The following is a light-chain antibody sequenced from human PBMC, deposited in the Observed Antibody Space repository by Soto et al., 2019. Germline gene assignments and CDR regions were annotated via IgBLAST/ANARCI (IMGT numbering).Light chain of an antibody. CDR3: QQYNNWPL. Sequence: SVLTQSPGTLSLSAGERATLSCRASQSVSSSYLAWYQQKPGQAPRLLIYGASSRATGIPDRFSGSGSGTEFTLTISSLQSEDFAVYYCQQYNNWPLFGQGTRLEIK. V-gene: IGKV3-20*01. J-gene: IGKJ5*01. CDR2: GAS. CDR1: QSVSSSY.